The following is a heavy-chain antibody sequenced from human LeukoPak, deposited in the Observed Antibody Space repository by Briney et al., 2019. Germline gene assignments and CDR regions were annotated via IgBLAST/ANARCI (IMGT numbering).Heavy chain of an antibody. J-gene: IGHJ5*02. Sequence: PGGSLRLSCAASGFTFRNQWMHWVRRVPGRGLVWVSRIGPDGSDIIYADSVKGRFTISRDNAKNTLHLQMNSLRAEDTALYYCAKDISSGDYHLSGFDPWGQGTLVTVSS. D-gene: IGHD4-17*01. CDR1: GFTFRNQW. CDR2: IGPDGSDI. V-gene: IGHV3-74*01. CDR3: AKDISSGDYHLSGFDP.